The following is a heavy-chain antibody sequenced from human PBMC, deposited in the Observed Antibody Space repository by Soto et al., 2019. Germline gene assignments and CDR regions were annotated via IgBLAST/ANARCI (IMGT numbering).Heavy chain of an antibody. D-gene: IGHD3-16*01. CDR1: GFTFSNYA. Sequence: EVQLLDSGGGLVQPGGSLRLSCAASGFTFSNYAMTWVRQGPGKGLEWGSGISGSGGRSYYADSVKGPFTISRDNSKSTLYLQMNSLRAEDTAVYYCAKAYFVWSSEQPYYFDYWGQGTLVTVSS. CDR2: ISGSGGRS. J-gene: IGHJ4*02. CDR3: AKAYFVWSSEQPYYFDY. V-gene: IGHV3-23*01.